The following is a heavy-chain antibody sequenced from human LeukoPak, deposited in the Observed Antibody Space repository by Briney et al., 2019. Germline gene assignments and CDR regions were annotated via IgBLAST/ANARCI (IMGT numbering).Heavy chain of an antibody. D-gene: IGHD3-10*01. CDR1: GGSISSYY. Sequence: SETLSLTCTVSGGSISSYYWSWIRQPPGKGLKWIGNIYYSGYTTYSPSLRSRVTISVDTSKNQFSLKLSSVTAADTAVYYCARQRRVRGAKEVYYYYYYYMDVWGKGTTVTISS. J-gene: IGHJ6*03. CDR2: IYYSGYT. V-gene: IGHV4-59*08. CDR3: ARQRRVRGAKEVYYYYYYYMDV.